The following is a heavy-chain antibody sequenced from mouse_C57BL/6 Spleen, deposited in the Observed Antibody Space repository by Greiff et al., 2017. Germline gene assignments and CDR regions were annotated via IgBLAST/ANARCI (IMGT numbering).Heavy chain of an antibody. J-gene: IGHJ1*03. V-gene: IGHV5-17*01. Sequence: EVKLMESGGGLVKPGGSLKLSCAASGFTFSDYGMHWVRQAPEKGLEWVAYISSGSSTISYADTVKGRFTISRDNAKNTLFLQVASLRSEYTAIYYCARGGTKSYFDVWGTGTTVTVSS. CDR2: ISSGSSTI. CDR3: ARGGTKSYFDV. D-gene: IGHD4-1*01. CDR1: GFTFSDYG.